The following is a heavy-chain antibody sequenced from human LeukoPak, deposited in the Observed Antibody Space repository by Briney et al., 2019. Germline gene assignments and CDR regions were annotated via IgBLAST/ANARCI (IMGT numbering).Heavy chain of an antibody. CDR1: GGSVSTYY. D-gene: IGHD1-26*01. CDR2: IHYTGTT. Sequence: PSETLSLTCTVSGGSVSTYYWSWIRQPPGKGLEWIAYIHYTGTTNYNPSLKSRVSISLDTSKNHLSLELSSVTAADTAVYYCARTTPHGSADYWGQGTLVTVSS. V-gene: IGHV4-59*08. J-gene: IGHJ4*02. CDR3: ARTTPHGSADY.